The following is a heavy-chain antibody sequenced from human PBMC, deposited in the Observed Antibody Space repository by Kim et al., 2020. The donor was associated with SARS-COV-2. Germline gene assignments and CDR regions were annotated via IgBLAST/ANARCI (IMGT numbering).Heavy chain of an antibody. V-gene: IGHV3-7*03. D-gene: IGHD3-10*01. CDR1: GFSLRNNW. CDR2: KKGDGSGE. CDR3: AALDSVQVAGGI. J-gene: IGHJ4*02. Sequence: GGSLRLSCAVPGFSLRNNWMSWVRQAPGKGLEWVAMKKGDGSGEHYVDSVKGRFTMSRDNAKNSLYLQMSSLRTEDTAIYYCAALDSVQVAGGIWGQGTL.